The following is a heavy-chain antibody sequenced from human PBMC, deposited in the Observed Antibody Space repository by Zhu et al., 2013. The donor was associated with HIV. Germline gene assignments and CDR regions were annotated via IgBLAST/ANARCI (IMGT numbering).Heavy chain of an antibody. D-gene: IGHD2-15*01. CDR2: IIPIFGTA. V-gene: IGHV1-69*12. CDR1: GGTFSSYA. J-gene: IGHJ6*02. Sequence: QVQLVQSGAEVKKPGSSVKVSCKASGGTFSSYAISWVRQAPGQGLEWMGGIIPIFGTANYAQKFQGRVTITADESTSTAYMELSSLRSEDTAVYYCASPMGPVVVVAATPLGYYYYGMDVWGQGTTVTVSS. CDR3: ASPMGPVVVVAATPLGYYYYGMDV.